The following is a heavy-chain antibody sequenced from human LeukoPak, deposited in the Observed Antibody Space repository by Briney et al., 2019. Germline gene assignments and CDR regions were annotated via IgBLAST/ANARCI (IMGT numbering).Heavy chain of an antibody. CDR2: ISSSSSTI. V-gene: IGHV3-48*01. Sequence: AGGSLRLSCAASGFTFSAYNMNWVRQAPGKGLEWVSYISSSSSTIYYADSVKGRFAISRDNAKNSLYLQMNSLRAEDTAVYYCARGGETTETTVDYWGQGTLVTVSS. J-gene: IGHJ4*02. CDR1: GFTFSAYN. CDR3: ARGGETTETTVDY. D-gene: IGHD4-11*01.